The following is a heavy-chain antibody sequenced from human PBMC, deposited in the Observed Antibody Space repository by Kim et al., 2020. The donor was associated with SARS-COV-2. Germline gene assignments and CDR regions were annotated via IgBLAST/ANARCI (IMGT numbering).Heavy chain of an antibody. CDR3: ARVPYGAGSYYYFDY. Sequence: DSGKGRFTNSRDNAKNSLYLQVNSRGAEDRAVYYCARVPYGAGSYYYFDYWGQGTLVTVSS. J-gene: IGHJ4*02. V-gene: IGHV3-7*03. D-gene: IGHD3-10*01.